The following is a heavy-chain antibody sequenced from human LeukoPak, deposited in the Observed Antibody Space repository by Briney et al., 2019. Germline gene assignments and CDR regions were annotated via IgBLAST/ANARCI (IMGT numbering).Heavy chain of an antibody. V-gene: IGHV3-21*01. J-gene: IGHJ4*02. D-gene: IGHD3-22*01. CDR3: ASYYYDSSGYPGDY. Sequence: GGSLRLSCAASGFTFSSYSMNWVRQAPGKGLEWVSSISTSSSCIYYADSVKGRFTISRDNAKNSLYLQMNSLRAEDTAVYYCASYYYDSSGYPGDYWGQGTLVTVSS. CDR1: GFTFSSYS. CDR2: ISTSSSCI.